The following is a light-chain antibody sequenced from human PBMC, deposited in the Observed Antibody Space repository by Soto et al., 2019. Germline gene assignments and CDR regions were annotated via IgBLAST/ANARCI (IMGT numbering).Light chain of an antibody. CDR2: GAS. CDR3: LQYGSSGT. J-gene: IGKJ1*01. Sequence: IVLTKSLATVSLSPGERATLSCRASQSVSSNLAWYQQRPGQAPRLLIYGASTRATGIPARFSGSGSGTDFTLTISRLEPEDFAVYYCLQYGSSGTFGQGTKVDIK. CDR1: QSVSSN. V-gene: IGKV3-20*01.